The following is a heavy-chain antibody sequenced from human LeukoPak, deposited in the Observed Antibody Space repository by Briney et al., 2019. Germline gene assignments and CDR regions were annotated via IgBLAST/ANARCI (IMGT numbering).Heavy chain of an antibody. J-gene: IGHJ4*02. D-gene: IGHD3-3*01. CDR2: ISGSGGST. Sequence: VALRLSCAVSGFTFSSYAMSWVRQAPGKGLEWVSAISGSGGSTYYADSVKGRFTISRDNSKNTLYLKMNSLRTEDTAVYYCAKSRDFCSGYYFDYWGQGTLVTVSS. CDR3: AKSRDFCSGYYFDY. CDR1: GFTFSSYA. V-gene: IGHV3-23*01.